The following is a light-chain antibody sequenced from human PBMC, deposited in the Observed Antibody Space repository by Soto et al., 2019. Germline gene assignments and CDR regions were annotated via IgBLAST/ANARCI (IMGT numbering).Light chain of an antibody. J-gene: IGKJ4*01. CDR2: GAS. Sequence: EVVMTQSPATLSVSPGERATLSSRARQSVRSHLAWYQQNPGQAPSLLIFGASTRATGVPARFSGSESGTEFTLTISSLQSEDVAVYFCQQYNDWPRTFGGGTKVDIK. V-gene: IGKV3-15*01. CDR3: QQYNDWPRT. CDR1: QSVRSH.